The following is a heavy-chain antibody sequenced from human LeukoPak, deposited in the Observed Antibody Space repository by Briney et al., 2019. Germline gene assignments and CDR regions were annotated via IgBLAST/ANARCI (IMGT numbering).Heavy chain of an antibody. V-gene: IGHV3-30*02. CDR3: AKVANRGVDFDY. CDR1: GFAFSNYG. CDR2: IRYDESNK. J-gene: IGHJ4*02. Sequence: GGSLRLSCAASGFAFSNYGMHWVRQAPGQGLEWVAFIRYDESNKYYVDSVKGRFTISRDNSQNTLYLQMNSLGPEDTAVYYCAKVANRGVDFDYWGQGTLVTVSS. D-gene: IGHD7-27*01.